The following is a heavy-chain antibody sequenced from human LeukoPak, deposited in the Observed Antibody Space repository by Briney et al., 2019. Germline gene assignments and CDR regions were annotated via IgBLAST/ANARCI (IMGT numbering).Heavy chain of an antibody. CDR1: GFTFSSYA. J-gene: IGHJ6*03. CDR2: ISGSGGST. CDR3: AKEGRITMVRGRYYYMDV. Sequence: GGSLRLSCAASGFTFSSYAMSWVRQAPGKGLEWVSAISGSGGSTYYADSVRGRFTISRDNSKNTLYLQMNSLRADDTAVYYCAKEGRITMVRGRYYYMDVWGKGTTVTISS. D-gene: IGHD3-10*01. V-gene: IGHV3-23*01.